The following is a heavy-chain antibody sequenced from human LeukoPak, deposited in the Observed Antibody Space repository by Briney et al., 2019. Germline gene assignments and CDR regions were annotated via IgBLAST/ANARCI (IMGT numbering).Heavy chain of an antibody. CDR3: ARCYQCGGSQRGSFDY. V-gene: IGHV3-30*01. CDR2: ISYDGSNK. J-gene: IGHJ4*02. D-gene: IGHD2-15*01. Sequence: PGGSLRLSCVVSGITVSNYDMSWVRQAPGKGLEWVAVISYDGSNKYYADSVKGRFTISRDNSKNTLYLQMNSLRAEDTAVYYCARCYQCGGSQRGSFDYWGQGTLVTVSS. CDR1: GITVSNYD.